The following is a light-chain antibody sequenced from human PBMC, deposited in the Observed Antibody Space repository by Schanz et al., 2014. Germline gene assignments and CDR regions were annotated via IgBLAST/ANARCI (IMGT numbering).Light chain of an antibody. CDR3: QQSSSTVIA. CDR2: GAS. CDR1: QSVSSN. Sequence: EIVMTQFPATLSVSPGERATLSCRASQSVSSNLAWYQQKAGQAPRILIYGASSRATGIPARISGSGSGTDFTLTISSLHPEDFGTYYCQQSSSTVIAFGGGTKVEIK. J-gene: IGKJ4*01. V-gene: IGKV3D-15*01.